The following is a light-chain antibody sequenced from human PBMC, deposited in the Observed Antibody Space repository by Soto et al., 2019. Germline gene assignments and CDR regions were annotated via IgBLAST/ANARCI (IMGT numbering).Light chain of an antibody. CDR2: AAS. J-gene: IGKJ4*01. V-gene: IGKV1-39*01. Sequence: DIQVTQSPSSLSASVGDRVTITCRASQTISIYLNWYQQKPGKAPNLLIYAASRLQSGVPSRFSGSGSGTDFTLTINSVQSEDSATYSCQQTYRTHTFGGGTNVEIK. CDR1: QTISIY. CDR3: QQTYRTHT.